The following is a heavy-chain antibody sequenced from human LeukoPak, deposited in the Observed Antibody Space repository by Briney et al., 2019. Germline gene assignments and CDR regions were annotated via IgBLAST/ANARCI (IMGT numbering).Heavy chain of an antibody. D-gene: IGHD6-13*01. CDR3: ARDRGFGAAAPFDI. V-gene: IGHV1-69*13. J-gene: IGHJ3*02. Sequence: SVKVSCKASGGTFSSYAISWVRQAPGQGLEWMGGIIPIFGTANYAQKFQGRVTITADESTSTAYMELSSLRSEDTAVYYCARDRGFGAAAPFDIWGQGTMVTVSS. CDR2: IIPIFGTA. CDR1: GGTFSSYA.